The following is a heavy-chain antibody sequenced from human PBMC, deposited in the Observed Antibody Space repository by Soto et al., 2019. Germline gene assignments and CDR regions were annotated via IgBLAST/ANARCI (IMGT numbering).Heavy chain of an antibody. CDR1: GFSFSTYT. Sequence: GGSLRLSCAASGFSFSTYTMNWVRQAPGKGLEWISSISSGSSYIYYAGSVKGRFTISRDNAKNSLFLQMNSLRADDTAVYYCARDILSGGAYPDSWGQGTKVTVS. CDR2: ISSGSSYI. J-gene: IGHJ5*01. D-gene: IGHD3-10*01. V-gene: IGHV3-21*01. CDR3: ARDILSGGAYPDS.